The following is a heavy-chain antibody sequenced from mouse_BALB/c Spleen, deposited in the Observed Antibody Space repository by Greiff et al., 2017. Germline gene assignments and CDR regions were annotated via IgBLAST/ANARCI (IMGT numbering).Heavy chain of an antibody. V-gene: IGHV2-6-7*01. CDR3: AREGRDWYFDV. CDR1: GFSLTGYG. J-gene: IGHJ1*01. CDR2: IWGDGST. Sequence: QVQLKESGPGLVAPSQSLSITCTVSGFSLTGYGVNWVRQPPGKGLEWLGMIWGDGSTDYNSALKSRLSISQDNSKSQVFLKMNSLQTDDTARYYCAREGRDWYFDVWGAGTTVTVSS.